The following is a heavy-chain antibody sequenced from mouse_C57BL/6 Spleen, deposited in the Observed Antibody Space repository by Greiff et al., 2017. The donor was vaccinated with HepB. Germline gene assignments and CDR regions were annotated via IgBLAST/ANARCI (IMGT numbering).Heavy chain of an antibody. CDR1: GYTFTSYT. J-gene: IGHJ2*01. V-gene: IGHV1-4*01. CDR2: INPSSGYT. D-gene: IGHD1-1*01. Sequence: QVQLQQSGAELARPGASVKMSCKASGYTFTSYTMHWVKQRPGQGLEWIGYINPSSGYTKYNQKFKDKATLTADKSSSTAYMQLSSLTSEDSAVYYCANTAVVGYFDYWGKGTTLTVSS. CDR3: ANTAVVGYFDY.